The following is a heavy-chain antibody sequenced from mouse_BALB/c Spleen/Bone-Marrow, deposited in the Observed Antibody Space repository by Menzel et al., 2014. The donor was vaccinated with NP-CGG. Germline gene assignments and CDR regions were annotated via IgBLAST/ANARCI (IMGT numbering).Heavy chain of an antibody. CDR3: TCFYYDYDGLGWFAY. D-gene: IGHD2-4*01. J-gene: IGHJ3*01. V-gene: IGHV1-5*01. CDR2: IYPGNSDT. CDR1: GYTFINYW. Sequence: EVQLVESGTVLARPGASVKMSCKASGYTFINYWMHWVKQRPGQGLEWIGAIYPGNSDTSYNQKFKAKAKLTAVTSTSTAYMELGSLTNEDSAVYYCTCFYYDYDGLGWFAYWGQGTLVTVSA.